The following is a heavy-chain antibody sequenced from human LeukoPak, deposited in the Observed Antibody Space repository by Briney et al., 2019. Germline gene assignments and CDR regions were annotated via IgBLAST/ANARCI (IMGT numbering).Heavy chain of an antibody. Sequence: GGSLRLSCEASGFTFSTYEMNWVRQAPGKGLEWVSYISSSGTVIYYADSVKGRFTISRDNAKKSLYLQMNSLRAEDAAVYYCAREPTIPYFDYWGQGTLVTV. CDR1: GFTFSTYE. D-gene: IGHD4/OR15-4a*01. CDR2: ISSSGTVI. CDR3: AREPTIPYFDY. J-gene: IGHJ4*02. V-gene: IGHV3-48*03.